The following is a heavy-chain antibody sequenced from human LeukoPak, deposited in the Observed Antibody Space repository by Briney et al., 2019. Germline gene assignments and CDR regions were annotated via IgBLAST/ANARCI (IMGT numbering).Heavy chain of an antibody. CDR1: GYSFTNYW. D-gene: IGHD1-26*01. CDR3: VRRGSSGSPDY. Sequence: GESLKISCQGSGYSFTNYWIGWVRQMPGKGLEWMGIIYPGDSDTIYSPSFQGQVNISADKSFSTAYLQWSTLKASDTAIYYCVRRGSSGSPDYWGQGTLVTVSS. CDR2: IYPGDSDT. V-gene: IGHV5-51*01. J-gene: IGHJ4*02.